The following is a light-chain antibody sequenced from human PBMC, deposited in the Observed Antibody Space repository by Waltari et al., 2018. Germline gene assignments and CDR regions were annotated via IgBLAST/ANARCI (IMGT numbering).Light chain of an antibody. CDR2: GAS. CDR1: QSVSSNY. CDR3: QQYGSSPPYT. Sequence: DIVLTQSPATLSLSPGERATLSCRASQSVSSNYLAWYQQKPGQAPRLLIYGASSRATGIPDRFSGSGSGTDFTLTISRLEPEDFAVYYCQQYGSSPPYTFGQGTKLEI. V-gene: IGKV3-20*01. J-gene: IGKJ2*01.